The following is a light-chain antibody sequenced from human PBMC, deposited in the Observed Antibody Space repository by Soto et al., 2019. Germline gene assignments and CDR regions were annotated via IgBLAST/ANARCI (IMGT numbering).Light chain of an antibody. V-gene: IGLV2-11*01. CDR3: CSYAGSYV. CDR1: SSDVGRYNY. CDR2: DVS. Sequence: VLTQPRSVSGSPGQSVTISCTGTSSDVGRYNYVSWYQQHPGKAPKLMIYDVSKRPSGVPDRFSGSKSGNTASLTISGLQAEDEADYYCCSYAGSYVFGAGTKVTVL. J-gene: IGLJ1*01.